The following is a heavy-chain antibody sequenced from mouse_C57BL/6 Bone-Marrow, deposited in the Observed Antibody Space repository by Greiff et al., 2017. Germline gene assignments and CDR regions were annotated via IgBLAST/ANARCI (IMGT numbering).Heavy chain of an antibody. Sequence: VKLMESGAELARPGASVKLSCKASGYTFTSYGISWVKQRTGQGLEWIGEIYPRSGNTYYNEKFKGKATLTADKSSSTAYMELRSLTSEDSAVYFCARGYGYDYWGQCTTLKVSS. CDR2: IYPRSGNT. CDR3: ARGYGYDY. CDR1: GYTFTSYG. V-gene: IGHV1-81*01. J-gene: IGHJ2*01. D-gene: IGHD2-2*01.